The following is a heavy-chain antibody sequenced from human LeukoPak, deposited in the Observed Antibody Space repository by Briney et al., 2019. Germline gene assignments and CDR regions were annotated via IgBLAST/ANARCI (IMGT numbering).Heavy chain of an antibody. V-gene: IGHV4-59*11. CDR2: ISYIGRN. J-gene: IGHJ3*02. CDR3: GGDLVTVTKGFDI. D-gene: IGHD4-17*01. CDR1: DDSFSSHY. Sequence: PSETLSLTCAVSDDSFSSHYWTWIRQPPGKGLEWSGYISYIGRNNYNPSLKSRVTISLETSKNQFSLKLSSLTAADTAVDYCGGDLVTVTKGFDIWGQGTMVSVSS.